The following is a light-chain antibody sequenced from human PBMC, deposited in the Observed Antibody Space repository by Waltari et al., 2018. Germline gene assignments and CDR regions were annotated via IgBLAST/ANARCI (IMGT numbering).Light chain of an antibody. CDR2: WAS. V-gene: IGKV4-1*01. CDR3: QQYYDSPLT. J-gene: IGKJ4*01. Sequence: DIVMTQSPDSMAVSLGERATINCKSSVTCLVSFRNKNHLAWYQQKPGHPPKLLLYWASTRETGVPSRFSGSGSGTDFTLTISSLQAEDVAIYYCQQYYDSPLTFGGGTKVEIK. CDR1: VTCLVSFRNKNH.